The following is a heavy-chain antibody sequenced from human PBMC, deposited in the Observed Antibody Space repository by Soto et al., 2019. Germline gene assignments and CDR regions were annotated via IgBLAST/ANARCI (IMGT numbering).Heavy chain of an antibody. D-gene: IGHD5-12*01. CDR2: IVPVFGRP. CDR3: AREGSGYNF. Sequence: RASVKISCKASGGSFSNFGISWVRQAPGQGPEWMGGIVPVFGRPNYAQRFRGRLTITADESTSTGYMELISLRSDDTAVYYCAREGSGYNFWGQGTQVTVSS. CDR1: GGSFSNFG. J-gene: IGHJ4*02. V-gene: IGHV1-69*13.